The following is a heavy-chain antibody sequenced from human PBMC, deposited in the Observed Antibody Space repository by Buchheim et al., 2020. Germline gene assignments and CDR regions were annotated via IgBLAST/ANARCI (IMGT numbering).Heavy chain of an antibody. CDR1: GYSFINYW. V-gene: IGHV5-51*01. CDR2: IYPSDSDT. D-gene: IGHD3-3*01. CDR3: ARQRSAIWNGMDV. J-gene: IGHJ6*02. Sequence: EVQLVQSGAEVKKPGESLKISCQGSGYSFINYWIGWVRQMPGKGLEWMGIIYPSDSDTRYSPSFRGQVTISADRSTNTAYLQWSSLKASDTAMYYCARQRSAIWNGMDVWGQGTT.